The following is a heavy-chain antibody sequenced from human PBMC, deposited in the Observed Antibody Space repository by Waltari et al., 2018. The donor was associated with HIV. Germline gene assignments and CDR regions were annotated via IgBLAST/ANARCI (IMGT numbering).Heavy chain of an antibody. V-gene: IGHV3-13*01. Sequence: EARLVQSGGGLARPGESLSLTFAASGFNFRLYDMHWVRQVPGKGLEWVSRLFSDGQIYTTYYADSVKGRFTTSRDIGENSFFLQMDRLRVDDTAVYFCAREVGGRGRNPFDVWGQGTMVTVSS. CDR3: AREVGGRGRNPFDV. J-gene: IGHJ3*01. CDR1: GFNFRLYD. D-gene: IGHD6-19*01. CDR2: LFSDGQIYTT.